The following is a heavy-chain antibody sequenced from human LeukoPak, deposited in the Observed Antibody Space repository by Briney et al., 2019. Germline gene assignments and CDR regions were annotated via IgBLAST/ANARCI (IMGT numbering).Heavy chain of an antibody. V-gene: IGHV3-74*01. Sequence: GGSLRLSCAASGFTFSSYWMYWVSQAPGKGLVWVSRINGDGSTTSYADSVKGRFTISRDNAKNTLYLQMNSLRAEDMAVYYCAKEYGPGSYYYDYWGQGTLVTVSS. CDR2: INGDGSTT. CDR1: GFTFSSYW. CDR3: AKEYGPGSYYYDY. D-gene: IGHD3-10*01. J-gene: IGHJ4*02.